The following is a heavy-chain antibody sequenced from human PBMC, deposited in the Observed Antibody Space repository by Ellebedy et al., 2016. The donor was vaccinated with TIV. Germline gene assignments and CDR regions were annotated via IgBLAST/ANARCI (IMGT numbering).Heavy chain of an antibody. V-gene: IGHV4-39*01. CDR1: SSNY. Sequence: SSNYMSWVRQPPGKGLEWIGSIYYSGSTYYNPSLKSRVTISVDTSKNQFSLKLSSVTAADTAVYYCARRRQSIMVYARWTAHDAFDIWGQGTMVTVSS. CDR2: IYYSGST. D-gene: IGHD2-8*01. J-gene: IGHJ3*02. CDR3: ARRRQSIMVYARWTAHDAFDI.